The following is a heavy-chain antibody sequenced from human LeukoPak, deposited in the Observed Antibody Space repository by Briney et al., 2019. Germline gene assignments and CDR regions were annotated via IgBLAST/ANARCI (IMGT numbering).Heavy chain of an antibody. D-gene: IGHD3-3*01. Sequence: PSQTLSLTCAISGDGVSSNSAAWNWIRQSPSRGLEWLGRTYYRSKWYNDYAVSVKSRITINPDTSKNQFSLQLNSVTPEDTAVYYCARELVQAYDFWGGPTRWFDPWGQGTLVTVSS. CDR2: TYYRSKWYN. V-gene: IGHV6-1*01. CDR3: ARELVQAYDFWGGPTRWFDP. J-gene: IGHJ5*02. CDR1: GDGVSSNSAA.